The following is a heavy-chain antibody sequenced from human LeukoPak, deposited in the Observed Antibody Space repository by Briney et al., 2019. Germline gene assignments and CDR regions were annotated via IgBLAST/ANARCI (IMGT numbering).Heavy chain of an antibody. CDR3: ARGLDPGIAAAPIDY. CDR1: GYSISSGYY. CDR2: IYHSGST. J-gene: IGHJ4*02. V-gene: IGHV4-38-2*01. D-gene: IGHD6-13*01. Sequence: SETLSLTCAVSGYSISSGYYWGWIRQPPGKGLEWIGSIYHSGSTYYNPSLKSRVTISVDTSKNQFSLKLSSVTAADTAVHYCARGLDPGIAAAPIDYWGQGTLVTVSS.